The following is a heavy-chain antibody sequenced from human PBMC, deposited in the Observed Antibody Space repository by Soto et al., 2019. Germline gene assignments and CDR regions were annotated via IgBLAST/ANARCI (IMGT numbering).Heavy chain of an antibody. Sequence: EVQLVESGGGLVQPGGSLRLSCTASGFTFRSYAMRWVRQAPGKGLELVSSIRGAGDSPFYGDSVKGRFTISRDNSKSTLYMEMNSRRADDTAIYYCAKDTAVSGTCVGADDSWGQGSLVTVSS. CDR1: GFTFRSYA. V-gene: IGHV3-23*04. J-gene: IGHJ4*02. CDR3: AKDTAVSGTCVGADDS. D-gene: IGHD6-19*01. CDR2: IRGAGDSP.